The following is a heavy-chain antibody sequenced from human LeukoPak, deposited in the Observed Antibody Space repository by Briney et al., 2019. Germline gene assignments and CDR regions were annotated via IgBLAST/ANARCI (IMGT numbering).Heavy chain of an antibody. CDR2: IHYTGRA. CDR3: ARHFENGKNKKTFDS. V-gene: IGHV4-39*01. CDR1: GGSISSTTYY. Sequence: PSETLSLTCSVFGGSISSTTYYWVWIRQPPGKGLECIASIHYTGRAYYNPSKKSRATISADTSKNEFSLELSSVTAADTDVYYCARHFENGKNKKTFDSFGQGTMVTVSS. J-gene: IGHJ3*02. D-gene: IGHD1-1*01.